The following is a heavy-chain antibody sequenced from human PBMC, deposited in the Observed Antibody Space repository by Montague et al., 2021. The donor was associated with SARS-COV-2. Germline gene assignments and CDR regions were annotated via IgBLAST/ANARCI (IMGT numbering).Heavy chain of an antibody. J-gene: IGHJ4*02. D-gene: IGHD4-23*01. CDR1: GFTFSSHE. Sequence: SLRLSCAAYGFTFSSHEMNWIRQAPGKGLEWVSYISSRGSAVFSYAESVKGRFTISRDNARNSLFLQMNSLTVDDTGVYYCARDLDYGGNSLFDYWGQGTLVTVSS. V-gene: IGHV3-48*03. CDR2: ISSRGSAV. CDR3: ARDLDYGGNSLFDY.